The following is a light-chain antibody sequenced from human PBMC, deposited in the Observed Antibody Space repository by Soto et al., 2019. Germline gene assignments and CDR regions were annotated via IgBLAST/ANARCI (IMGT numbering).Light chain of an antibody. J-gene: IGLJ1*01. CDR3: TSYTTSITYV. CDR2: DVS. V-gene: IGLV2-14*03. Sequence: QSALTQPASVSGSPGQSITISCTGTSSDVGGYNFVSWYQHHPGKAHKLIIYDVSNRPSGVSNSFSGSKSGNTASLTISGLQAEDEADYYCTSYTTSITYVFGTGTKVTVL. CDR1: SSDVGGYNF.